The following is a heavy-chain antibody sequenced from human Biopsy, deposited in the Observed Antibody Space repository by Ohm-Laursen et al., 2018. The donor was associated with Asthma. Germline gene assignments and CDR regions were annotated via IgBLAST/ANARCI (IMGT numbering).Heavy chain of an antibody. CDR3: ARISRLGYNSLDYGMVV. CDR2: IYSGNNT. D-gene: IGHD5-24*01. Sequence: GSLRLSCAASGFSVSTKYMSWVRQAPGKGLEWVSLIYSGNNTYYADPVKGRFTISRDHSKLYLQMNNLRAEDTAVYHCARISRLGYNSLDYGMVVGRQGTTVTV. J-gene: IGHJ6*02. V-gene: IGHV3-53*01. CDR1: GFSVSTKY.